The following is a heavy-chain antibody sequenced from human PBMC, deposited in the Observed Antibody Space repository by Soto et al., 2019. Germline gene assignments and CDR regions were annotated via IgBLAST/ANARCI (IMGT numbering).Heavy chain of an antibody. V-gene: IGHV4-4*02. J-gene: IGHJ5*02. CDR1: GVSISSRNW. D-gene: IGHD2-8*01. Sequence: QVQLQESGPGLVTPSGTLSLTCTVSGVSISSRNWWTWVRQAPGKGLEWIGEMYPSGGTTYNPALQNRVTIAVDNSKNHLSLTLTSVTAADTAVYYCARCLHCSNGGRFDPWGRGALVTVSS. CDR3: ARCLHCSNGGRFDP. CDR2: MYPSGGT.